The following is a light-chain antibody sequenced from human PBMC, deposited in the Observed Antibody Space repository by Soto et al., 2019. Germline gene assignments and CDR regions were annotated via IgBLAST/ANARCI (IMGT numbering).Light chain of an antibody. Sequence: DIQMTQSPPSLSASVGDRVTITCRASQYISNYLNWYQQKPGKAPKVLIYESSNLEAGVPSRFSGIGSGTEFTFTISSLQPEDIATYYCHQYDNLPLTFAPGTKVDIK. CDR1: QYISNY. V-gene: IGKV1-33*01. CDR2: ESS. CDR3: HQYDNLPLT. J-gene: IGKJ3*01.